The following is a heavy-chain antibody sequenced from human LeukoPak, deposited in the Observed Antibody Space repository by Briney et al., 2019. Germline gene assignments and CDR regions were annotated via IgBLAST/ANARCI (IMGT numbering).Heavy chain of an antibody. D-gene: IGHD2-15*01. CDR2: MNPNTGNT. J-gene: IGHJ4*02. Sequence: ASVKVSCKASGYTFTSYDINWVRQATGQGLEWMGGMNPNTGNTGYAQKFQGRVTMTRSTSISTAYMDLSSLRSEDTAVYYCARGRCSGGSCSAFDYWGQGTLLTVSS. CDR3: ARGRCSGGSCSAFDY. V-gene: IGHV1-8*01. CDR1: GYTFTSYD.